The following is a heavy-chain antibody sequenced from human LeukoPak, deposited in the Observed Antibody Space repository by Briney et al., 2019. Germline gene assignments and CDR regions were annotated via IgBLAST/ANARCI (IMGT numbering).Heavy chain of an antibody. D-gene: IGHD2-2*01. J-gene: IGHJ5*02. CDR1: GYTFTGYY. CDR3: ASYPVLYCSSTSCYSWFDP. V-gene: IGHV1-2*02. CDR2: INPNSGGT. Sequence: ASVKVSCKASGYTFTGYYMHWVRQAPGQGLEWMGWINPNSGGTNYAQKFQGRVTMTRDTSISTAYMELSRLRSDDTAVYYCASYPVLYCSSTSCYSWFDPWGQGTLVTVSS.